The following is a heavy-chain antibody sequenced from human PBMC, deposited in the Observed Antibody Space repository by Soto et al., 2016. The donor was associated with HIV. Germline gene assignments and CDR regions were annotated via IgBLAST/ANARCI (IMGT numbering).Heavy chain of an antibody. D-gene: IGHD2-21*02. CDR3: ARRRVVVTRSYGMDV. Sequence: EVQLVESGGGLVQPGGSLRLSCAASGFTFSSYAMHWVRQAPGKGLEYVSAISSNGGSTYYANSVKGRFTISRDNSKNTLYLQMGSLRAEDTAVYYCARRRVVVTRSYGMDVWGQGDHGHRLL. CDR2: ISSNGGST. V-gene: IGHV3-64*01. J-gene: IGHJ6*02. CDR1: GFTFSSYA.